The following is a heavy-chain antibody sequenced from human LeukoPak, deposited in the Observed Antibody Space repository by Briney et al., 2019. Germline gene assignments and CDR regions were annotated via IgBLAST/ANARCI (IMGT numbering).Heavy chain of an antibody. CDR1: GGSLISGSYY. V-gene: IGHV4-61*02. J-gene: IGHJ6*03. D-gene: IGHD6-13*01. CDR3: ARDRSSWTNYSFLYMDV. Sequence: PSQTLSLTCPVSGGSLISGSYYWSWIRQPAGKGLEWIGRIYPSETTHKNPSLNRPAPISVHTSKHKFALTPSSVTAADTAVYYCARDRSSWTNYSFLYMDVWGKGTTVTVSS. CDR2: IYPSETT.